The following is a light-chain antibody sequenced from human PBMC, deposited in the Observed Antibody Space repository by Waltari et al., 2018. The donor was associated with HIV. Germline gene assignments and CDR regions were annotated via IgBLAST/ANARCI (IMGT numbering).Light chain of an antibody. CDR1: QSISTW. Sequence: DIQMTQSPSTLSASVGDRVTITCRASQSISTWLAWYQQKPGKAPKLLIYKASSLESGVPSRFSVSGSGTEFTLTISSLQPDDFATYHCQQYKSPHTFGQGTKLEIK. J-gene: IGKJ2*01. CDR2: KAS. V-gene: IGKV1-5*03. CDR3: QQYKSPHT.